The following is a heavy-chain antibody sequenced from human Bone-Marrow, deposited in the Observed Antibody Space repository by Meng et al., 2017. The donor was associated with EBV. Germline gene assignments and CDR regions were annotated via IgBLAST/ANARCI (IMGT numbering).Heavy chain of an antibody. CDR2: VSHSGST. J-gene: IGHJ4*02. V-gene: IGHV4-4*02. Sequence: QLQLQESVPGLVKPSGTLSLACAVSGVSISSGYWWTWVRQPPGKGLEWIGEVSHSGSTNYNPSHKSRVTISLDKSENQFFLKVTSVTAADTAVYYCAASPGWWRLDYWGQGTLVTVSS. CDR3: AASPGWWRLDY. D-gene: IGHD6-19*01. CDR1: GVSISSGYW.